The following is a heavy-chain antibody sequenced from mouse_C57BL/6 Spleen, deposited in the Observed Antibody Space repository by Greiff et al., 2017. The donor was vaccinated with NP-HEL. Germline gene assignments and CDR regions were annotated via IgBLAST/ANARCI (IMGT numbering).Heavy chain of an antibody. CDR3: ARERRVRGRGAMDY. Sequence: EVQVVESGGGLVKPGGSLKLSCAASGFTFSDYGMHWVRQAPEKGLEWVAYISSGSSTIYYADTVKGRFTISRDHAKNTLFLQMTSLRSEDTAMYYCARERRVRGRGAMDYWGQGTSVTVSS. CDR2: ISSGSSTI. CDR1: GFTFSDYG. V-gene: IGHV5-17*01. D-gene: IGHD2-14*01. J-gene: IGHJ4*01.